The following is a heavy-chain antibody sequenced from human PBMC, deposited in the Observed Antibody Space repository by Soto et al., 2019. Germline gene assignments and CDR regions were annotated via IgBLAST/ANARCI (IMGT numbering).Heavy chain of an antibody. D-gene: IGHD3-3*01. Sequence: SETLSLTCTVSGGSISSYYWSWIRQPPGKGLEWIGYIYYSGSTNYNPSLKSRVTISVDTSKNQFSLKLSSVTAADTAVYYCARANYSYYDFWSGYQPYYGMDVWGQGTTVTVSS. CDR1: GGSISSYY. V-gene: IGHV4-59*01. J-gene: IGHJ6*02. CDR3: ARANYSYYDFWSGYQPYYGMDV. CDR2: IYYSGST.